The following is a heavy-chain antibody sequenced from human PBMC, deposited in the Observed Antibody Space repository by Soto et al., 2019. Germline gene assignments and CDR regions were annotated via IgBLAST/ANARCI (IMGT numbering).Heavy chain of an antibody. CDR2: IYSGGST. V-gene: IGHV3-53*04. CDR3: ARGLTYSSGWYNPLDY. J-gene: IGHJ4*02. Sequence: GGSLRLSCAASGFTVSSNYMSWVRQAPGKGLEWVSVIYSGGSTYYADSVKGRFTISRHNSKNTLYLQMNSLRAEDTAVYYCARGLTYSSGWYNPLDYWGQGTLVTVSS. CDR1: GFTVSSNY. D-gene: IGHD6-19*01.